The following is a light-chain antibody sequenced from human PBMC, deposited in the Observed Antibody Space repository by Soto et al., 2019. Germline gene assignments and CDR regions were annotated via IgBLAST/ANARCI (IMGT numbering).Light chain of an antibody. CDR3: QTWDSLQNSAL. J-gene: IGLJ3*02. Sequence: QSVLTQPPSVSAAPGQKVTISCSGSSSNVGNNYVSWYQHVPGTAPNLLIYDNNRRLSGIPDRFSGSKSGTSATLGITGLQTGDEADYYCQTWDSLQNSALFGGGTKVTVL. CDR2: DNN. V-gene: IGLV1-51*01. CDR1: SSNVGNNY.